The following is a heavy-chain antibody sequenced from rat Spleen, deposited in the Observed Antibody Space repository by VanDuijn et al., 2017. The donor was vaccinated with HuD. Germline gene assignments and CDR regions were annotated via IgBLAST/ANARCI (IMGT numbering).Heavy chain of an antibody. Sequence: EVQLVETGGGLVQPGRSLKLSCAASGFTFSDYAMAWVRQAPRKGLEWVATISFDGISTYYRDSVQGRFTISRDNAKSNLYLQMDSLRSEDTATYYCARRYDFDYWGQGVMVTVSS. CDR1: GFTFSDYA. V-gene: IGHV5-17*01. J-gene: IGHJ2*01. CDR2: ISFDGIST. D-gene: IGHD2-1*01. CDR3: ARRYDFDY.